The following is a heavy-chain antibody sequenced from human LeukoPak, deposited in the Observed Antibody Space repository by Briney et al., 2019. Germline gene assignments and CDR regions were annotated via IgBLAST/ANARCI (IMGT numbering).Heavy chain of an antibody. Sequence: SETLSLTCTVSGGSISSGSYYWSWIRQPAGKGLEWIGRIYTSGSTNYNPSLKSRVTISVDTSKNQFSLKLSSVTAADTAVYYCARGRYYYDSSGYYLSIYFDYWGQGTLVTVSS. CDR3: ARGRYYYDSSGYYLSIYFDY. CDR2: IYTSGST. J-gene: IGHJ4*02. D-gene: IGHD3-22*01. V-gene: IGHV4-61*02. CDR1: GGSISSGSYY.